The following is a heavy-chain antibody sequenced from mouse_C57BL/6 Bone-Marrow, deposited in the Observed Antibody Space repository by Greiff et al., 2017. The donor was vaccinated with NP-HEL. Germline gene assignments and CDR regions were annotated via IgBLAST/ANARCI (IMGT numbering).Heavy chain of an antibody. CDR1: GYTFTSYW. Sequence: QVQLQQPGAELVRPGSSVKLSCKASGYTFTSYWMHWVKQRPIQGLEWIGNIDPSDSDTHYNQKFKDKATLTVDKSSSTAYMQLSSLTSEDSAVYYGAKGDDCDDWYFDFWGTGTTVTVSS. D-gene: IGHD2-4*01. CDR2: IDPSDSDT. V-gene: IGHV1-52*01. J-gene: IGHJ1*03. CDR3: AKGDDCDDWYFDF.